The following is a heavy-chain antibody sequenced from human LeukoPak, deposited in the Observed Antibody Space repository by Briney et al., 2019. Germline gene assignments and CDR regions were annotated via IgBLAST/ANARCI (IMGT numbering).Heavy chain of an antibody. CDR3: ARDGNTYYYGSGSYPAV. V-gene: IGHV1-18*01. J-gene: IGHJ4*02. CDR1: GYTFTSYG. CDR2: ISAYNGNT. D-gene: IGHD3-10*01. Sequence: ASVKVSCKAYGYTFTSYGISWVRQAPGQGLEWMGWISAYNGNTNYAQKLQGRVTMTTDTSTSTAYMELRSLRSDDTAVYYCARDGNTYYYGSGSYPAVWGQGTLVTVSS.